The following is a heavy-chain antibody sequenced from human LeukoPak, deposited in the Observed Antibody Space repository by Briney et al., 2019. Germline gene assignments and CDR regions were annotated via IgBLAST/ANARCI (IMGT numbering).Heavy chain of an antibody. Sequence: PGGSLRLSCAASGFTFSSYSMNWVRQAPGKGLEWVSSISSSSSYIYYADSVKGRFTISRDNAKNSLYLQMNSLRAEDTAVYYCARNLYQLLSDNWFDPWGQGTLVTVSS. D-gene: IGHD2-2*01. CDR2: ISSSSSYI. V-gene: IGHV3-21*01. J-gene: IGHJ5*02. CDR1: GFTFSSYS. CDR3: ARNLYQLLSDNWFDP.